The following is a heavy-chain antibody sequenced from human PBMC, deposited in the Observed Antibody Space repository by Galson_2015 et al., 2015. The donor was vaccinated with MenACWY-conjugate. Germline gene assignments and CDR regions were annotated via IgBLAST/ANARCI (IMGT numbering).Heavy chain of an antibody. V-gene: IGHV6-1*01. CDR1: GDSVSSNIAT. Sequence: CAISGDSVSSNIATWNWIRQSPSRGLEWLGRTYYRSKWYNDYAESVKSRISFNSDTSNNQFSLLLNSVTPEDTAVYYCARAMGMGKGYFALWGRGTLVTVSS. CDR2: TYYRSKWYN. CDR3: ARAMGMGKGYFAL. D-gene: IGHD7-27*01. J-gene: IGHJ2*01.